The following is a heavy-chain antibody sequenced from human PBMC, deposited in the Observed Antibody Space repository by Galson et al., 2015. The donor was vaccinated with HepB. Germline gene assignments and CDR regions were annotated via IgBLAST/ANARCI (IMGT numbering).Heavy chain of an antibody. CDR2: ISPSSAYI. CDR1: GFIFSSYT. V-gene: IGHV3-21*01. Sequence: SLRLSCAASGFIFSSYTMNWVRQAPGKGLEWVSSISPSSAYIYYADSVKGRFTISRDNAKNSLYLQMNSLRAEDTAVYYCARDREGNIADYWGQGTLVTVSS. D-gene: IGHD2/OR15-2a*01. J-gene: IGHJ4*02. CDR3: ARDREGNIADY.